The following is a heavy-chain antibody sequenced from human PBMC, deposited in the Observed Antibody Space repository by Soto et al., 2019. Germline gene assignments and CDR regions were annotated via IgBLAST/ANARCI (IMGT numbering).Heavy chain of an antibody. D-gene: IGHD2-2*02. CDR1: GYTFTSYG. CDR3: ARGGYCSSTSCYSRSLYYYYGMDV. Sequence: ASVKVSCKASGYTFTSYGISWVRQAPGQGLEWMGWISAYNGNTNYAQKLQGRVTMTTDTSTSTAYMELRSLRSDDTAVYYCARGGYCSSTSCYSRSLYYYYGMDVWGQGTTATVSS. J-gene: IGHJ6*02. V-gene: IGHV1-18*01. CDR2: ISAYNGNT.